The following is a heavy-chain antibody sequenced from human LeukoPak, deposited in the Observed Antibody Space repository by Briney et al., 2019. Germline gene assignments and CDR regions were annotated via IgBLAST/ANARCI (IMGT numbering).Heavy chain of an antibody. CDR3: ARDIYYYFYMDV. J-gene: IGHJ6*03. CDR2: IYYRGTT. CDR1: GGSISSGDYY. V-gene: IGHV4-30-4*08. Sequence: SETLSLTCTASGGSISSGDYYWIWIRQPPGKGLEWIGYIYYRGTTYYNPSLKSRVTLSVDTSKNQFSLKLSSVTAADTAVYYCARDIYYYFYMDVWGKGTTVTVSS.